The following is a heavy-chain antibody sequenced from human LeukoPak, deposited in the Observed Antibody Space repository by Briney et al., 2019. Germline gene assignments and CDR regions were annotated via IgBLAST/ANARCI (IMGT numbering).Heavy chain of an antibody. CDR3: AQDGASIRFDN. Sequence: GGSLRLSCAASGFTFSGFAMSWIRQAPGKGLEWVSGISGSGDVKWYADSVKGRFIISRDNSKNTLYLQMNSLRAEDTAVYYCAQDGASIRFDNWGQGTLVTVSS. D-gene: IGHD3-16*01. CDR1: GFTFSGFA. CDR2: ISGSGDVK. J-gene: IGHJ4*02. V-gene: IGHV3-23*01.